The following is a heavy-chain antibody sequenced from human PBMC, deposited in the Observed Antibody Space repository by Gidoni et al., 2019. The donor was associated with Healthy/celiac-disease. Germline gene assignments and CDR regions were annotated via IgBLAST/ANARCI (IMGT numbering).Heavy chain of an antibody. V-gene: IGHV1-69*02. Sequence: QVQLVQSGAEVKKPVSSVKVSCKASGGIFSSYTISCVRQDPGQGLEWMGRIIPTLGIANYAQKFQGRVTITADKSTSTPYMELSSLRSEDTAVYYCARGDGGVVVAATLDYWGQGTLVTVSS. CDR1: GGIFSSYT. J-gene: IGHJ4*02. D-gene: IGHD2-15*01. CDR3: ARGDGGVVVAATLDY. CDR2: IIPTLGIA.